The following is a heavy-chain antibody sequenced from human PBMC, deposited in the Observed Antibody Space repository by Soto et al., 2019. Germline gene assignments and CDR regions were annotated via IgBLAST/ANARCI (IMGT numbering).Heavy chain of an antibody. CDR2: IYYSGST. J-gene: IGHJ6*02. D-gene: IGHD3-3*01. V-gene: IGHV4-31*03. CDR3: ARVVIDFWSGYNYYGMDV. Sequence: PSETLSLTCSVSGGSISSGGYYWSWIRQHPGKGPEWIGYIYYSGSTYYNPSLKSRVTISVDTSKNQFSLKLSSVTAADTAVYYCARVVIDFWSGYNYYGMDVWGQGTTVTVSS. CDR1: GGSISSGGYY.